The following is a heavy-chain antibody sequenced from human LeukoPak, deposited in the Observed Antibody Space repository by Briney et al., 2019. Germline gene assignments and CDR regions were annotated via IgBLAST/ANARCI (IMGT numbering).Heavy chain of an antibody. D-gene: IGHD2-2*01. CDR2: IYYNGIS. Sequence: SETLSLTCTVSGGSISGYYWSWIRQPPGKGLEWIAYIYYNGISNYNPSLKSRVIISVDSSKNQFSLKLSSVTAAATAVYYCARGDIVVVPAPFDYWGQGTLVTVSS. CDR3: ARGDIVVVPAPFDY. J-gene: IGHJ4*02. V-gene: IGHV4-59*12. CDR1: GGSISGYY.